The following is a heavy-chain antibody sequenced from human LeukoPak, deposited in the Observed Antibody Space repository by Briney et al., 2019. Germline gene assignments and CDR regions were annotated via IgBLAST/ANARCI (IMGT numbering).Heavy chain of an antibody. CDR3: AREPRGGLCGGLGGLFASYYTYYYMDV. D-gene: IGHD3-10*01. Sequence: ASVKVSCKASGYTFTMYYIHWVRQAPGQGLEWMGMINPSDGATTYAQRFQGRVTMTRDMSTTTVYMDLRSLRSEDTAVYFCAREPRGGLCGGLGGLFASYYTYYYMDVWGRGTTVTVSS. V-gene: IGHV1-46*01. J-gene: IGHJ6*03. CDR2: INPSDGAT. CDR1: GYTFTMYY.